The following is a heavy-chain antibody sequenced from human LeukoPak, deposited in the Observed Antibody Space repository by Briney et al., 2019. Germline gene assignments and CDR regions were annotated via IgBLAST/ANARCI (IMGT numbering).Heavy chain of an antibody. CDR2: IDPGDSDT. Sequence: GESLKISCKGSGYSFTSYWIGWVRQMPGKGLEWMGIIDPGDSDTRYSPSFQGQVTISADKSISTAYLQWSSLKASDTAMYYCARRSLGYDTGAYGMDVWGKGTTVTVSS. D-gene: IGHD5-12*01. J-gene: IGHJ6*04. CDR1: GYSFTSYW. CDR3: ARRSLGYDTGAYGMDV. V-gene: IGHV5-51*01.